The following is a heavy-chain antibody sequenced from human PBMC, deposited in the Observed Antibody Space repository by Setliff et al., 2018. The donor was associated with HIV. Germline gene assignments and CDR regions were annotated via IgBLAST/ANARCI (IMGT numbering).Heavy chain of an antibody. V-gene: IGHV1-3*04. CDR1: GYTFIHYA. CDR3: ARIDNNWGSAN. J-gene: IGHJ4*02. D-gene: IGHD7-27*01. Sequence: ASVKVSCKASGYTFIHYAMHWVRQAPGQRPEWLGWISNGDPNVKYSQKFQGRVTITTDRSAATVYMELSSLTSEDTAVYYCARIDNNWGSANWGQGTLVT. CDR2: ISNGDPNV.